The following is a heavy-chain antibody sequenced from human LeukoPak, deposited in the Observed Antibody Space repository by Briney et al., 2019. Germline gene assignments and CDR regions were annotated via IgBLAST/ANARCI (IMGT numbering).Heavy chain of an antibody. V-gene: IGHV3-7*01. CDR1: GFTFSSYW. Sequence: GGSLRLSCAASGFTFSSYWMSWVRQAPGKGLEWVANIKQDGSEKYYVDSVKGRFTISRDNAKNSLYLQMNSLRAEDTAVYYCAKAQAVVIGSYYYMDVWGKGTTVTVSS. J-gene: IGHJ6*03. CDR2: IKQDGSEK. D-gene: IGHD3-22*01. CDR3: AKAQAVVIGSYYYMDV.